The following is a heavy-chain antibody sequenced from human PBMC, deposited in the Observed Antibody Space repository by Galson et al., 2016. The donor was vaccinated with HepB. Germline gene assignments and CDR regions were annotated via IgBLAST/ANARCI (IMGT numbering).Heavy chain of an antibody. CDR1: GYTFTSYD. J-gene: IGHJ4*02. D-gene: IGHD1-26*01. CDR3: ARGPLAPYSRSLDH. V-gene: IGHV1-8*01. CDR2: MNTNSGITGYAQSGIT. Sequence: SVKVSCKAAGYTFTSYDINWVRQATGQGLEWMGWMNTNSGITGYAQSGITGYAQKFQGRVTMTRDTPINTAYLELSSLRYEDTAVYYCARGPLAPYSRSLDHWGQGTLVTVSS.